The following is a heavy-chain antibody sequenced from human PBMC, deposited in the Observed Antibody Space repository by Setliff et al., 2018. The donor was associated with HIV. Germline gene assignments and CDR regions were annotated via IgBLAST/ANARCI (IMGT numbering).Heavy chain of an antibody. Sequence: SETLSLTCTVSGGSISSGDYYWTWVRQPPGKGLEWIGEINHSGRTKYSPSLRSRVSISVDTSKNQFSLKLSSVTAADTAVYYCARDRGYYDSSGSDPGFDPWGQGTLVTVSS. V-gene: IGHV4-30-4*08. CDR1: GGSISSGDYY. D-gene: IGHD3-22*01. J-gene: IGHJ5*02. CDR3: ARDRGYYDSSGSDPGFDP. CDR2: INHSGRT.